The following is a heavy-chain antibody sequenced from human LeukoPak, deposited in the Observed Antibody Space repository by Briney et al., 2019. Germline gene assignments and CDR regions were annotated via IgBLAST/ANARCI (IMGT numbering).Heavy chain of an antibody. CDR1: GFTFDDYA. CDR2: ISWNSGSI. CDR3: AKGSGAFHYYGMDV. V-gene: IGHV3-9*01. Sequence: PGGSLRLSCAASGFTFDDYAMHWVRQAPGKGLEWVSGISWNSGSIGYADSVKGRFTISRDNAKNSLYLQMNSLRAEDTALYYCAKGSGAFHYYGMDVWGQGTTVTVSS. J-gene: IGHJ6*02. D-gene: IGHD4/OR15-4a*01.